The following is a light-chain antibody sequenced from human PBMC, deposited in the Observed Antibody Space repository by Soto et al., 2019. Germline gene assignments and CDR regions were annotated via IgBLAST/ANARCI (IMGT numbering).Light chain of an antibody. CDR2: TAS. CDR3: QQTYTTLT. J-gene: IGKJ5*01. V-gene: IGKV1-39*01. CDR1: QSINTY. Sequence: DTPMTESPSSLSASVGDTVTIIFRSIQSINTYVNWYQHNPGKAPKLLIHTASSLQSGVPSRFSGSGSGTDFTLTIYSLQPEDFATYYCQQTYTTLTLGQGTRLEIK.